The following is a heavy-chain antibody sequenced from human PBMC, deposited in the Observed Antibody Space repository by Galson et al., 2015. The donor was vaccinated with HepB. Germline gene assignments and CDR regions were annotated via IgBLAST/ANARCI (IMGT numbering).Heavy chain of an antibody. V-gene: IGHV1-46*01. CDR2: INPSGGST. CDR3: ASFRGVYDAFDI. J-gene: IGHJ3*02. Sequence: SVKVSCKASGYTFTSDYMHWVRQAPGQGLEWMEIINPSGGSTSYAQKFQGRVTMTRDTSTSTVYMELSRLRSEDTAVYYCASFRGVYDAFDIWGQGTMVTVSS. CDR1: GYTFTSDY. D-gene: IGHD3-10*01.